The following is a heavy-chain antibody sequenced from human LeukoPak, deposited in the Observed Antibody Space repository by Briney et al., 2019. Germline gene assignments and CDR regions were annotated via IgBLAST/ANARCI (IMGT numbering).Heavy chain of an antibody. Sequence: PSETLSLTCTVSGGSISSSSYYWGWIRQPPGKGLEWIGSIYYSGSTYYNPSLKSRVTISVDTSKNQFSLKLSSVTAADTAVYYCARRADYYGSGSHNTGIDYWGQGTLVTVSS. J-gene: IGHJ4*02. D-gene: IGHD3-10*01. CDR2: IYYSGST. V-gene: IGHV4-39*01. CDR3: ARRADYYGSGSHNTGIDY. CDR1: GGSISSSSYY.